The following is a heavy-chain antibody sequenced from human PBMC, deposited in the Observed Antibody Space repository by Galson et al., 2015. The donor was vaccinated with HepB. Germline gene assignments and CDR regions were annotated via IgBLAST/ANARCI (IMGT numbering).Heavy chain of an antibody. CDR1: GFTFSSYD. V-gene: IGHV3-13*05. D-gene: IGHD6-19*01. CDR2: IGTAGDP. Sequence: SLRLSCAASGFTFSSYDMHWVRQATGKGLEWVSAIGTAGDPYYPGSVKGRFTISRENAKNSLYLQMNSLRAGDTAVYYCARSRRSGWGGYPDWYFDLWGRGTLVTVSS. CDR3: ARSRRSGWGGYPDWYFDL. J-gene: IGHJ2*01.